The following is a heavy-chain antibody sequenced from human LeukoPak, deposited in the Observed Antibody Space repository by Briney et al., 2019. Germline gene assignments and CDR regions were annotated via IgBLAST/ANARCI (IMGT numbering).Heavy chain of an antibody. V-gene: IGHV1-69*06. Sequence: ASVKVSCKASGGTFSSYAISWVRQAPGQGLEWMGGIIPIFGTANYAQKFQGRVTITADKSTSTAYMELSSLRSEDTAVYYCARARNSQGAVAGPDYWGQGTLVIVSS. CDR2: IIPIFGTA. CDR3: ARARNSQGAVAGPDY. D-gene: IGHD6-19*01. J-gene: IGHJ4*02. CDR1: GGTFSSYA.